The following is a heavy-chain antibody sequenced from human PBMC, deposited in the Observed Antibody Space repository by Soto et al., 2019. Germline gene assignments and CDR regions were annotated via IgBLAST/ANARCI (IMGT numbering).Heavy chain of an antibody. J-gene: IGHJ4*02. CDR2: ISWDGYNT. V-gene: IGHV3-43*01. D-gene: IGHD1-26*01. CDR1: GFSFDDYT. Sequence: EVQLVESGGVVVQPGGSLRLSCAASGFSFDDYTMHWVRQAPGKGLEWVSLISWDGYNTYYADSVKGRFTISRDKSTNSLYLPMNSLRTVDTAVYDCEKDNGLVGGKDYWGQGTLVTVSS. CDR3: EKDNGLVGGKDY.